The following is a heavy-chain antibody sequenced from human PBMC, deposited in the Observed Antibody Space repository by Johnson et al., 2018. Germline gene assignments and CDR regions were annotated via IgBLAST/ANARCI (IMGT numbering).Heavy chain of an antibody. Sequence: QVQLVQAGAEVTKPGASVEVSCKASGYTFTSYYMHWVRQAPGQGLEWMGILNPSGGSTSYEQKFQGRVTMTRDTSTSPVHMELSSLRSEDTAVYYCARPLVVVGSYGAFDIWGQGTMVTVSS. D-gene: IGHD3-22*01. CDR3: ARPLVVVGSYGAFDI. CDR1: GYTFTSYY. J-gene: IGHJ3*02. CDR2: LNPSGGST. V-gene: IGHV1-46*01.